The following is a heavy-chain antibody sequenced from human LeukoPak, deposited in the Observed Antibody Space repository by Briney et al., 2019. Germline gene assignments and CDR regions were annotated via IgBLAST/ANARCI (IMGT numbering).Heavy chain of an antibody. CDR2: IYPGDSDT. CDR1: GYSFTNYW. V-gene: IGHV5-51*01. CDR3: ARRNNDRSGFYYFDS. J-gene: IGHJ4*02. D-gene: IGHD3-22*01. Sequence: GESLKISCKCSGYSFTNYWIGWVRQMPGKGLEWMGIIYPGDSDTRYSPSFQGQVTFSADKSISTAYLQWSGLKASDTAMYYCARRNNDRSGFYYFDSWGQGTLVTVSS.